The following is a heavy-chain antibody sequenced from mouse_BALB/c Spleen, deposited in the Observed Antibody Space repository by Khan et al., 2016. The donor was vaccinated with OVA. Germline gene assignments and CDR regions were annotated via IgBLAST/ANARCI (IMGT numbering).Heavy chain of an antibody. J-gene: IGHJ2*01. V-gene: IGHV3-2*02. CDR1: GYSITSDYA. CDR2: ISYSGDT. Sequence: EVQLQESGPGLVKPSQSLSLTCTVSGYSITSDYAWNWIRQFPGNKLEWMGYISYSGDTAYNPSLKSRISITRDTSKNQFFLQLNSVTTEDTATYYCASMILCCYGRNCAGYDLDYWGQGTTLTVSS. D-gene: IGHD1-1*02. CDR3: ASMILCCYGRNCAGYDLDY.